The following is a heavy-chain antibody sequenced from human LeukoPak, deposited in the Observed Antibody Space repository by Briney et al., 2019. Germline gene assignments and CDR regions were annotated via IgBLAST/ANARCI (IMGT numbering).Heavy chain of an antibody. V-gene: IGHV1-69*01. CDR3: AGFFYDNSGDAFDI. J-gene: IGHJ3*02. CDR2: FIPIYGSA. CDR1: GDSFTFTSHA. Sequence: SEKVSCKASGDSFTFTSHAITWVRQAPGQGLEWMGGFIPIYGSANYAQKFQGRVTIISDEATRTVYMELSSLRPEDSAVYYCAGFFYDNSGDAFDIWGQGTMVTVSS. D-gene: IGHD3-22*01.